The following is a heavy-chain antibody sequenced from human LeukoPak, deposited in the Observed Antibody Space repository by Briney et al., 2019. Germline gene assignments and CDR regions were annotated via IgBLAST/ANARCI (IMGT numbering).Heavy chain of an antibody. V-gene: IGHV4-59*01. D-gene: IGHD3-10*01. CDR2: IYYSGST. CDR1: GGSISSYY. CDR3: ARETLGSYYYGMDV. Sequence: SETLSLTCTVSGGSISSYYWSWIRQPPGKGLEWIGYIYYSGSTNYNPSLKSRATISVDTSKNQFSLKLSSMTAADTAVYYCARETLGSYYYGMDVWGQGTTVTVSS. J-gene: IGHJ6*02.